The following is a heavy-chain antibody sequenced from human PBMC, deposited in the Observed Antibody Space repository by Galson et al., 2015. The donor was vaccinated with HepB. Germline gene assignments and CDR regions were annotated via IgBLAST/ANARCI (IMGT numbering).Heavy chain of an antibody. CDR1: GYTFTSYD. D-gene: IGHD3-10*01. CDR3: AADPKGSGRQYDC. V-gene: IGHV1-8*01. J-gene: IGHJ4*02. Sequence: SVKVSCKASGYTFTSYDINWVRQATGQGLEWMGWMNPNSGNTGYAQKFQGRVTMTRNTSISTAYMELSSLRSEDTAVYYCAADPKGSGRQYDCWGQGTLVTVSS. CDR2: MNPNSGNT.